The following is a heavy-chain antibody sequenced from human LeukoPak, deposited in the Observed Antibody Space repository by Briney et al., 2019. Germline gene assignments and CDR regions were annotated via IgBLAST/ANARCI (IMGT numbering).Heavy chain of an antibody. CDR3: AREGMATLGAFDI. Sequence: GGSLRLSCAASGFTFSSYAMHWVCQAPGKGLEWVAVISYDGSNKYYADSVKGRFTISRDNSKNTLYLQMNSLRAEDTAVYYCAREGMATLGAFDIWGQGTMVTVSS. CDR2: ISYDGSNK. CDR1: GFTFSSYA. D-gene: IGHD5-24*01. V-gene: IGHV3-30-3*01. J-gene: IGHJ3*02.